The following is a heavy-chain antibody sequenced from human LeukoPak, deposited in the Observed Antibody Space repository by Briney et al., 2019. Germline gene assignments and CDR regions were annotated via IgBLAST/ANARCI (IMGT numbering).Heavy chain of an antibody. D-gene: IGHD6-13*01. V-gene: IGHV4-34*01. CDR1: GGSFSGHY. J-gene: IGHJ4*02. CDR2: INHSGST. CDR3: ASYQLAFDY. Sequence: SETLSLTCAVYGGSFSGHYWSWIRQPPGKGLEWIGEINHSGSTNYNPSLKSRVTISVDTSKNQFSLKLSSVTAADTAVYYCASYQLAFDYWGQGTLVTVSS.